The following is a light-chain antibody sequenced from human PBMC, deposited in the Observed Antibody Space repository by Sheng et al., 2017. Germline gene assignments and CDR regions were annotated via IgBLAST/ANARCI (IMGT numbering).Light chain of an antibody. CDR3: QQYYSYPTT. CDR1: QGISSY. Sequence: AIRMTQSPSSFSASTGDRVTITCRASQGISSYLAWYQQKPGKAPKLLIYAASTLQSGVPSRFSGSVSGTDFTLTISCLQSEDFATYYCQQYYSYPTTFGQGTKVEIK. CDR2: AAS. J-gene: IGKJ1*01. V-gene: IGKV1-8*01.